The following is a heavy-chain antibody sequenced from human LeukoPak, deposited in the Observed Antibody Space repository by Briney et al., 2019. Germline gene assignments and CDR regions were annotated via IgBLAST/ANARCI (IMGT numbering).Heavy chain of an antibody. J-gene: IGHJ4*02. V-gene: IGHV1-46*01. CDR2: INPSGGST. Sequence: GASVKVFCKASGDTFSSYYMHWVRQAPGQGLEWMGIINPSGGSTTYAQKFQGRVTMTRDTSTSTVYMELSSLRSEDTAVYYCARGGVLRFLEHLDYWGQGTLVTVSS. CDR3: ARGGVLRFLEHLDY. CDR1: GDTFSSYY. D-gene: IGHD3-3*01.